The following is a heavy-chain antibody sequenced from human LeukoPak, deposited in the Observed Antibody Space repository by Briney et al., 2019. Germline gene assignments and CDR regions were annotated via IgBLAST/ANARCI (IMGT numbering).Heavy chain of an antibody. CDR3: ARGGARGSSAFDI. V-gene: IGHV4-59*01. J-gene: IGHJ3*02. CDR1: TGSIDTVY. CDR2: IYFSGIT. D-gene: IGHD3-10*01. Sequence: SETLSLTCTVSTGSIDTVYWSWIRQPPGKGLEWIGYIYFSGITSYNPSLKSRVTISIDTSKNQFSLKVTSVTAADTAVYYCARGGARGSSAFDIWGQGTMVTVSS.